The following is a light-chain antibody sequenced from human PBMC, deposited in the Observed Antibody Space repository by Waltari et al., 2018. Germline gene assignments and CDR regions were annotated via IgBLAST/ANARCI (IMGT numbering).Light chain of an antibody. CDR2: GAS. CDR1: QSVSSN. V-gene: IGKV3-15*01. CDR3: QQYNNWPPEGT. J-gene: IGKJ1*01. Sequence: EIVMTQSPANLSVSPGEGATLSCRASQSVSSNLAWYQQKPGQAPRLLIYGASTRATDIPARCSGSGSGTEFTLTISSLQSEDFAVYYCQQYNNWPPEGTYGQGTKVEIK.